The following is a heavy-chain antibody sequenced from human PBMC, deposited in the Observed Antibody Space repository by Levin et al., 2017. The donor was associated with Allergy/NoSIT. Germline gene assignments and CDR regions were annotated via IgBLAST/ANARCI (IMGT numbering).Heavy chain of an antibody. CDR3: AGERGEAWFGELPAGLDY. CDR1: GFSFSSYG. J-gene: IGHJ4*02. V-gene: IGHV3-33*01. Sequence: SCAASGFSFSSYGMHWVRQAPGKGLEWVAVIWYDGSNKYYADSVKGRFTISRDNSKNTMYLQMNSLRAEDTAVYYCAGERGEAWFGELPAGLDYWGQGTLVTVSS. D-gene: IGHD3-10*01. CDR2: IWYDGSNK.